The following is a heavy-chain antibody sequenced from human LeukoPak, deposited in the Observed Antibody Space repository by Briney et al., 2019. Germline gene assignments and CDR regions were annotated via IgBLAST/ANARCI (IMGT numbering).Heavy chain of an antibody. CDR2: ISYDANDK. Sequence: GGSLRLSCAASGFTFSSYEMNWVRQAPGKGLEWVAVISYDANDKYFADSVKGRFTISRDNSRNTLYLQMNSLRGEDTAVYYCARPHDYWSGYQSAIDYWGQGTLVTVSS. V-gene: IGHV3-30*04. CDR1: GFTFSSYE. D-gene: IGHD3-3*01. CDR3: ARPHDYWSGYQSAIDY. J-gene: IGHJ4*02.